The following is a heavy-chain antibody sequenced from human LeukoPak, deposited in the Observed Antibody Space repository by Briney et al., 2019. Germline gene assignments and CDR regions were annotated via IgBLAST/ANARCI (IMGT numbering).Heavy chain of an antibody. J-gene: IGHJ5*02. Sequence: GGSLRLSCAASGFTFSIYSMNWVRRAPGKGLEWVSYISSTSNTIYYADSVKGRFTISRDNAKNSLYLQMNSLRAEDTAMYYCARDNSQDGYNFDNWFDPWGQGTLVTVSS. V-gene: IGHV3-48*04. CDR1: GFTFSIYS. CDR2: ISSTSNTI. CDR3: ARDNSQDGYNFDNWFDP. D-gene: IGHD5-24*01.